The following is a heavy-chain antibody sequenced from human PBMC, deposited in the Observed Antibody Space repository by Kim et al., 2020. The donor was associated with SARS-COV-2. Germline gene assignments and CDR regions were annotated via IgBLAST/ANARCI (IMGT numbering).Heavy chain of an antibody. CDR1: GFIVTNNC. CDR3: SSQSSARYYCGMAV. D-gene: IGHD6-19*01. CDR2: TYSGGET. J-gene: IGHJ6*02. Sequence: GGSLRLSCAASGFIVTNNCVMWVRQAPGKGLERISITYSGGETFYADSVKGGFTVSSDDYRNTLFLQMDSLRVEDTAVYHCSSQSSARYYCGMAVWGQGT. V-gene: IGHV3-53*01.